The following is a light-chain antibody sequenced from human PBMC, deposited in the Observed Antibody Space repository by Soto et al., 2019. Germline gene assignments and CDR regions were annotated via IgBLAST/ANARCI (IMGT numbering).Light chain of an antibody. J-gene: IGLJ2*01. CDR2: LEGSGSY. V-gene: IGLV4-60*02. CDR3: ETWDSNTRV. CDR1: SGHSSYI. Sequence: QLVLTQSSSASASLGSSVKLTCTLSSGHSSYIIAWHHQQPGKAPRYLMKLEGSGSYNKGSGVPDRFSGSSSRADRYLTISNLQFEDEANYYCETWDSNTRVFGGGTKVTVL.